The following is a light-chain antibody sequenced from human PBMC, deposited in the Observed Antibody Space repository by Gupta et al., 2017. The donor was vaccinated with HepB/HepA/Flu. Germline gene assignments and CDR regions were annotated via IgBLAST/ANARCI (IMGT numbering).Light chain of an antibody. CDR2: QDN. J-gene: IGLJ1*01. CDR1: KLGDKY. V-gene: IGLV3-1*01. CDR3: QVWVSTTAV. Sequence: SYELAQPPSVSVSPGQTASITCSGDKLGDKYASWYQQRPGQSPGLVIYQDNKRPSGIPERFSGSNSENTATLTISGTQAMDEADYFCQVWVSTTAVFGPGTTVTVL.